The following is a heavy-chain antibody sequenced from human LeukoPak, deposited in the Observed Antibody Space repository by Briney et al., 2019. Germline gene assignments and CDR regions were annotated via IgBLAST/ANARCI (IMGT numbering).Heavy chain of an antibody. J-gene: IGHJ4*02. CDR1: GFTFSSYA. V-gene: IGHV3-23*01. D-gene: IGHD4-17*01. Sequence: GGSLRLSCAASGFTFSSYAMSWVRQAPGKGLEWVSAISGSGGSTYYADSVKGRFTISRDNSKNTLYQQMNSLRAEDTAVYYCAKVPLAYGDYEKAYFDYWGQGTLVTVSS. CDR3: AKVPLAYGDYEKAYFDY. CDR2: ISGSGGST.